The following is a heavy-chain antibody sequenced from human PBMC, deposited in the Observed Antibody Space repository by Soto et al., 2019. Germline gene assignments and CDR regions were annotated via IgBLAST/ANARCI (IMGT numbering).Heavy chain of an antibody. CDR1: GYSISSGYY. D-gene: IGHD3-22*01. CDR2: IYHSGST. CDR3: ARGSGHSSGYYAADAFDI. V-gene: IGHV4-38-2*01. J-gene: IGHJ3*02. Sequence: SETLSLTCAVSGYSISSGYYWGWIRQPPGKGLEWIGSIYHSGSTYYNPSLKSRVTISVDTSKNQFSLKLSSVTAADTAVYYCARGSGHSSGYYAADAFDIWGQGTMVTVS.